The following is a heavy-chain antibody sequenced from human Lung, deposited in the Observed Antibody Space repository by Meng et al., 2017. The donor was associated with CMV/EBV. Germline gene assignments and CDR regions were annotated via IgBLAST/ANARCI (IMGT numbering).Heavy chain of an antibody. CDR1: TFSSYS. CDR2: ISSSSSYI. Sequence: TFSSYSMNWGRQAPGKGLEWVSSISSSSSYIYYADSVKGRFTISRDNAKNSLYLQMNSLRAEDTAVYYCAREWNYYDSSGHLKAFFDYWGQGTLVTVSS. D-gene: IGHD3-22*01. J-gene: IGHJ4*02. V-gene: IGHV3-21*01. CDR3: AREWNYYDSSGHLKAFFDY.